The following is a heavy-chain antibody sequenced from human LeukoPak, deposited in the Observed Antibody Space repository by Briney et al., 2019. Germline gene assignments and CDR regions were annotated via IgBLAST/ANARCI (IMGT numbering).Heavy chain of an antibody. D-gene: IGHD3-22*01. Sequence: GGSLRLSCAASGFTFSSYAMTWVRQAPGKGLEWVSAIGSGGSAYYTDSVKGRFTISRDNSKNTLYLHMNSLRAEDTAVYYCARDRGGLTMIVPSDYWGQGTLVTVSS. V-gene: IGHV3-23*01. J-gene: IGHJ4*02. CDR1: GFTFSSYA. CDR2: IGSGGSA. CDR3: ARDRGGLTMIVPSDY.